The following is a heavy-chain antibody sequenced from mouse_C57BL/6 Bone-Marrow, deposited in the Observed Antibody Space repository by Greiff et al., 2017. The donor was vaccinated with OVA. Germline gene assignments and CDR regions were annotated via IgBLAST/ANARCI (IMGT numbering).Heavy chain of an antibody. J-gene: IGHJ2*01. V-gene: IGHV5-4*01. CDR2: ISDGGSYT. CDR3: ARDPYPWYYFDY. Sequence: EVQRVESGGGLVKPGGSLKLSCAASGFTFSSYAMSWVRQTPEKRLEWVATISDGGSYTYYPDNVKGRFTISRDNAKNNLYLQMSHLKSEDTAMYYCARDPYPWYYFDYWGQGTTLTVSS. D-gene: IGHD6-5*01. CDR1: GFTFSSYA.